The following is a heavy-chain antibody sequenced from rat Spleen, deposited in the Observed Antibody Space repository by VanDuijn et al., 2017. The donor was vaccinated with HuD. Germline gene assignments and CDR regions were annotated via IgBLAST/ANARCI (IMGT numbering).Heavy chain of an antibody. CDR2: INTGGGNT. V-gene: IGHV5S13*01. Sequence: EVQLVESGGGLVQPGRSLHLSCAASGFTFTKYGMSWVRQAPTKGLEWVASINTGGGNTYYRDSMKGRFTISRDNAKNTLYLQMDSLRSEDTATYYCARETGYNSYFDYWGQGVMVTVSS. CDR3: ARETGYNSYFDY. CDR1: GFTFTKYG. D-gene: IGHD1-4*01. J-gene: IGHJ2*01.